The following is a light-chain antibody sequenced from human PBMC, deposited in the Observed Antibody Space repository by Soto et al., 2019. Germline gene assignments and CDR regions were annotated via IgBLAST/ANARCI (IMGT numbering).Light chain of an antibody. Sequence: QSVLTQPASVSGSPGQSITISCTGTRSDIGAYNFVSWYQQHPGKAPKLILYDVNIRPSGVSYRFSGSKSGNTASLTISGLQAEDEADYYCTSWTTSTTMIFGGGTKSPS. CDR3: TSWTTSTTMI. CDR2: DVN. V-gene: IGLV2-14*03. J-gene: IGLJ2*01. CDR1: RSDIGAYNF.